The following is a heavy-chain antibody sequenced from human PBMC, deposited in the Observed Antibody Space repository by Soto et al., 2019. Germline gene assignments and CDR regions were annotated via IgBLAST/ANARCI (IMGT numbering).Heavy chain of an antibody. CDR2: GSYTGST. D-gene: IGHD3-22*01. J-gene: IGHJ4*02. V-gene: IGHV4-39*01. Sequence: SEALSLRCTWSGGSISSRSYCWGWIRQPTGKGLGWVGGGSYTGSTYNKQPPKSRVHVSVETSKNQFSLRRRSVTAADTALYYCERLLYDSPGYYYFDYWGQGTLVTVS. CDR1: GGSISSRSYC. CDR3: ERLLYDSPGYYYFDY.